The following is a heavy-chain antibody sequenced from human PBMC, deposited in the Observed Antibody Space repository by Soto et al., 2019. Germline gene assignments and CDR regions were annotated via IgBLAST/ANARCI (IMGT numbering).Heavy chain of an antibody. J-gene: IGHJ6*03. CDR2: INPSGGST. V-gene: IGHV1-46*01. CDR3: ARATYGSGSYYYYYYYMDV. CDR1: GYTFTSYY. D-gene: IGHD3-10*01. Sequence: VASVKVSCKASGYTFTSYYMHWVRQAPGQGLEWMGIINPSGGSTSYAQKFQGRVTMTRDTSTSTVYMELSSLRSEDTAVYYCARATYGSGSYYYYYYYMDVWGKGTTVTVSS.